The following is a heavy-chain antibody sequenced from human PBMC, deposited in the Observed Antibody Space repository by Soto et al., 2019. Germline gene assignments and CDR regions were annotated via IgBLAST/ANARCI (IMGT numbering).Heavy chain of an antibody. CDR1: GVSISSGGAY. V-gene: IGHV4-31*02. CDR2: IYYGGRT. CDR3: ASVISGASEYYFDF. D-gene: IGHD2-15*01. J-gene: IGHJ4*02. Sequence: SETLSLTXTVSGVSISSGGAYWSWIRQHPGKGLEWIGKIYYGGRTYYNPSLKSRVILSVDTSKNHFSLTLRSVTAAAAAMYYCASVISGASEYYFDFWGQGALVTVSS.